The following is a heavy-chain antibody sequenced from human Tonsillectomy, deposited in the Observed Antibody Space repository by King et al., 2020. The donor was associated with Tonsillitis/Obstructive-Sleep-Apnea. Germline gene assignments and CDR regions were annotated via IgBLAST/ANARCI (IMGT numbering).Heavy chain of an antibody. CDR3: ARDRGIVGATDY. Sequence: VQLQESGPGLVKPSETLSLTCSVSGGSIRSYYWSWIRQPPGKGLEWIGYIYYSGSTNYNPSLKSRVTISVDTSKNQFSLKLSSVTAADTAVYFCARDRGIVGATDYWDQGTLVTVSS. V-gene: IGHV4-59*01. J-gene: IGHJ4*02. D-gene: IGHD1-26*01. CDR1: GGSIRSYY. CDR2: IYYSGST.